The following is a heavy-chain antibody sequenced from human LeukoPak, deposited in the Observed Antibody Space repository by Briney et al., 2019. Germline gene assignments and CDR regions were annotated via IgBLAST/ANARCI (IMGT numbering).Heavy chain of an antibody. D-gene: IGHD5-18*01. Sequence: KSSQTLSLTCTVSGGSISTYYWSWIRQPPGKGLEWIGYIYYSGSTNYNPSLKSRVTISVDTSKNQFSLKLSSVTAADTAVYYCARVRVDTAMVFDYWGQGTLVTVSS. CDR2: IYYSGST. V-gene: IGHV4-59*01. CDR1: GGSISTYY. J-gene: IGHJ4*02. CDR3: ARVRVDTAMVFDY.